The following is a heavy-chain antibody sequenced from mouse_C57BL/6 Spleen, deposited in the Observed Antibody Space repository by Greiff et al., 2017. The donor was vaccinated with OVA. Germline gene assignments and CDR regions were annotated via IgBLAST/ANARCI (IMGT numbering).Heavy chain of an antibody. V-gene: IGHV7-3*01. CDR2: IRNKDNGYTT. J-gene: IGHJ2*01. CDR3: ARWYGSSYFDY. D-gene: IGHD1-1*01. Sequence: EVHLVESGGGLVQPGGSLSLSCAASGFTFTDYYMRWVRQPPGKALEWLGFIRNKDNGYTTEYSAYVKVRFTISRDNSQGILYLQMNALRAEDSATYYCARWYGSSYFDYWGQGTTLTVSA. CDR1: GFTFTDYY.